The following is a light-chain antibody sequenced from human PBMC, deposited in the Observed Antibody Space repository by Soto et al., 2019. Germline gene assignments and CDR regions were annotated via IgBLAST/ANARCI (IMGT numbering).Light chain of an antibody. CDR1: QSIISSY. CDR3: QQYRSSPPYT. Sequence: EIILTQSPGILSLSPGERATLSCRASQSIISSYIAWYQQRPGQAPRLLIYGASNRATGIPDRFSASGSKTDLTLTISRLEPEDVAVYYSQQYRSSPPYTFGQGTKLEIK. V-gene: IGKV3-20*01. CDR2: GAS. J-gene: IGKJ2*01.